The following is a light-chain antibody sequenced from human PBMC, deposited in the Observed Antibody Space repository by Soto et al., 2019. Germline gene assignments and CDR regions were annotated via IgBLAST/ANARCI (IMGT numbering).Light chain of an antibody. CDR2: GAS. CDR1: QRVSSSY. Sequence: EIVLTQSPGTLSFSPGERATLSCRASQRVSSSYLAWYQQKPGQAPRHLIYGASSRATGIPDRFSGSGSGTDFTLTISRLEPEDFAVYYWQQYSISSFGQGKKLEIK. J-gene: IGKJ2*01. V-gene: IGKV3-20*01. CDR3: QQYSISS.